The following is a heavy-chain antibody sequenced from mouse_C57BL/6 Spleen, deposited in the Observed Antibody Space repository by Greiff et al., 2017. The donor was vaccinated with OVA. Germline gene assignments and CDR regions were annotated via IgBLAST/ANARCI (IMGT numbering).Heavy chain of an antibody. Sequence: QVQLQQPGAELVKPGASVKLSCKASGYTFPSYWMQWVKQRPGQGLEWIGEIDPSDSYTNYNQKFKGKATLTVDTSSSTAYMQLSSLTSEGSAVYYCARGYYGSTPYDAMDYWGQGTSVTVSS. J-gene: IGHJ4*01. CDR1: GYTFPSYW. D-gene: IGHD1-1*01. CDR3: ARGYYGSTPYDAMDY. V-gene: IGHV1-50*01. CDR2: IDPSDSYT.